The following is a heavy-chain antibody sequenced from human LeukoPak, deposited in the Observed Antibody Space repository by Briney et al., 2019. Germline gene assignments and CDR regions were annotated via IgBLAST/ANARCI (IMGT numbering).Heavy chain of an antibody. Sequence: TSETLALTCAVYGVSFSGYHWSWIRQPPGKGLEWSGEINHSGSTNYNPSLKSRVTISVDTTENQSSLKLSSVTAAVTAVYYCASLYVVPAATRGHYVYGMDVWGQGTTVTASS. J-gene: IGHJ6*02. V-gene: IGHV4-34*01. CDR3: ASLYVVPAATRGHYVYGMDV. D-gene: IGHD2-2*01. CDR1: GVSFSGYH. CDR2: INHSGST.